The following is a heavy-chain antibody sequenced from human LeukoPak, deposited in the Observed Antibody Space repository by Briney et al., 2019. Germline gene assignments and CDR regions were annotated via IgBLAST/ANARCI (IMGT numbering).Heavy chain of an antibody. D-gene: IGHD3-10*02. CDR2: ISSSGSTI. Sequence: GGSLRLSCAASGFTFSSYEMNWVRQAPGKGLEWVSYISSSGSTIYYADSVKGRFTISRDNAKSSLYLQMNSLRAGDTAVYYCAELGITMIGGVWGKGTTVTISS. J-gene: IGHJ6*04. V-gene: IGHV3-48*03. CDR3: AELGITMIGGV. CDR1: GFTFSSYE.